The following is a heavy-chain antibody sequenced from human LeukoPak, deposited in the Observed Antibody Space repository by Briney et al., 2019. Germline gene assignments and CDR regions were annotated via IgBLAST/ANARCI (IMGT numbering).Heavy chain of an antibody. V-gene: IGHV4-39*07. D-gene: IGHD2-15*01. CDR3: ARGDGGPWSHTFDL. Sequence: SETLSLTCSVSGGSISSRSCYWGWIRQPPGKGLEWIGGIYYSGSTYYNPSLKSRVTISVDTSKNQFSLKLSSVTAADTAVYYCARGDGGPWSHTFDLWGRGTLVTVSS. CDR1: GGSISSRSCY. CDR2: IYYSGST. J-gene: IGHJ2*01.